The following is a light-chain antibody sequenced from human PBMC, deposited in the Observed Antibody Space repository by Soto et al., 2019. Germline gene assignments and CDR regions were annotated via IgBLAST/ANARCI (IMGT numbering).Light chain of an antibody. J-gene: IGLJ2*01. CDR1: SGYSNYK. V-gene: IGLV9-49*01. CDR2: VGTGGIVG. Sequence: QPVLTQPPSASASLGASVTLTCTLSSGYSNYKVDWYQQRPGKGPRFVMRVGTGGIVGSKGDGIPDRFSVLGSGMTRYLTIKSIPGEDERDYRWGADHGSGNNFVRVFGGGTKLTV. CDR3: GADHGSGNNFVRV.